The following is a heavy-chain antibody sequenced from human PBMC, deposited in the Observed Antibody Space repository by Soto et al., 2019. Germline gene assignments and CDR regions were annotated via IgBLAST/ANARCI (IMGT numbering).Heavy chain of an antibody. CDR2: IDPSNSYT. V-gene: IGHV5-10-1*01. CDR3: AFLDTSLDFDF. D-gene: IGHD3-3*02. Sequence: GESLKISCKGSGYRFTSYWISWVRQVPGKGLEWMGRIDPSNSYTHYSPSFHGNVTISADNSISTAYLQWSNLTASDTAIYYCAFLDTSLDFDFWGQGTLVTVSS. CDR1: GYRFTSYW. J-gene: IGHJ4*02.